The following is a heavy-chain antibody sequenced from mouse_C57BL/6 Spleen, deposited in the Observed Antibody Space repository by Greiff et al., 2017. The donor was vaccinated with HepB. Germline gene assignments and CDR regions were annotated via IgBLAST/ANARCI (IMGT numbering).Heavy chain of an antibody. D-gene: IGHD1-1*01. J-gene: IGHJ1*03. CDR2: ISSGSSTI. CDR1: GFTFSDYG. V-gene: IGHV5-17*01. Sequence: EVQLQESGGGLVKPGGSLKLSCAASGFTFSDYGMHWVRQAPEKGLEWVAYISSGSSTIYYADTVKGRFTISRDNAKNTLFLQMTSLRSEDTAMYYCARPYYGISYGGWYFDVWGTGTTVTVSS. CDR3: ARPYYGISYGGWYFDV.